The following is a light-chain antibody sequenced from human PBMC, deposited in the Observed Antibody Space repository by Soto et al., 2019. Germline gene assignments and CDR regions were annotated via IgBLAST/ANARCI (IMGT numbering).Light chain of an antibody. Sequence: QSALTQPASVSGSPGQSITISCTGTFSDVGRYNSVSWYQQRPGKAPKLMIFEVSNRPSGVSNRFSGSKSGNTASLAISGLQTEDEADYYCSSYTSSSTLVFGGGTKLTVL. V-gene: IGLV2-14*01. J-gene: IGLJ2*01. CDR3: SSYTSSSTLV. CDR1: FSDVGRYNS. CDR2: EVS.